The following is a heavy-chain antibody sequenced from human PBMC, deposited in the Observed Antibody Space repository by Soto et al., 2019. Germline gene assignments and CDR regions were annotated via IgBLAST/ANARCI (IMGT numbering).Heavy chain of an antibody. D-gene: IGHD3-22*01. Sequence: GGSLRLSCAASGFTFSSYAMSWVRQAPGKGLEWVSAISGRGGSTYHADSVKGRFTISRDNSKNTLYLQMNSLRAEDTAVYYCAKEHYYDSSGYYFPSPFFDYWGQGTLVTVSS. CDR1: GFTFSSYA. J-gene: IGHJ4*02. V-gene: IGHV3-23*01. CDR3: AKEHYYDSSGYYFPSPFFDY. CDR2: ISGRGGST.